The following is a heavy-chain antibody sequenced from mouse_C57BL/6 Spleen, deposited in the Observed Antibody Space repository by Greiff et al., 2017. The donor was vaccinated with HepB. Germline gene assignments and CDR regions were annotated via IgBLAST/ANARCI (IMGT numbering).Heavy chain of an antibody. Sequence: VQLKQSGPGLAKPSQSLSLTCSVSGYSITSDYWNWIRKVPGNKLEYMGYISYSGSTYYNPSLKSRISITRDTSKNQYYLQLNSVTTEDTATYYCARAPYRGAMDYWGQGTSVTVSS. V-gene: IGHV3-8*01. CDR3: ARAPYRGAMDY. CDR2: ISYSGST. CDR1: GYSITSDY. J-gene: IGHJ4*01.